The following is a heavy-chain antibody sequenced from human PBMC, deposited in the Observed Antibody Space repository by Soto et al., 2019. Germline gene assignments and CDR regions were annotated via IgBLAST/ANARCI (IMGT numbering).Heavy chain of an antibody. J-gene: IGHJ6*02. D-gene: IGHD3-3*01. Sequence: GGYLRLSCAASGFTVSSNYMSWVRQAPGTGLEWVSVIYSGGSTYYADSVKGRFTISRDNSKNTLYLQMNSLRAEDTAVYYCATHKVFAPLDPYYYYGMDVWGQGTTVTVSS. CDR2: IYSGGST. V-gene: IGHV3-53*01. CDR1: GFTVSSNY. CDR3: ATHKVFAPLDPYYYYGMDV.